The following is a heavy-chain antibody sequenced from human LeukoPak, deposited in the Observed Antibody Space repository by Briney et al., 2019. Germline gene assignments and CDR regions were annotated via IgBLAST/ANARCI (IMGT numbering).Heavy chain of an antibody. CDR2: IYYSGST. CDR1: GGSISSYY. CDR3: ARGPDSSGYTYFDY. Sequence: SETLSLTCTVSGGSISSYYWSWIRQPPGKGLEWIGYIYYSGSTNYNSSLKSRVTISVDTSKNQFSLKLSSVTAADTAVYYCARGPDSSGYTYFDYWGQGTLVTVSS. D-gene: IGHD3-22*01. V-gene: IGHV4-59*01. J-gene: IGHJ4*02.